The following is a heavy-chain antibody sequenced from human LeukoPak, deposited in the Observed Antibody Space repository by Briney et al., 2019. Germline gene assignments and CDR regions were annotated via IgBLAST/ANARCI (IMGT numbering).Heavy chain of an antibody. CDR1: GFTFSTYA. D-gene: IGHD6-19*01. Sequence: GGSLRLSCAASGFTFSTYAMHWVRQAPGKGLEWVAVISYDGSNKYYADSVKGRFTISRDNSKNTLYLQMNSLRAEDTAVYYCASSYSSGWYEDYWGQGALVTVSS. J-gene: IGHJ4*02. V-gene: IGHV3-30-3*01. CDR2: ISYDGSNK. CDR3: ASSYSSGWYEDY.